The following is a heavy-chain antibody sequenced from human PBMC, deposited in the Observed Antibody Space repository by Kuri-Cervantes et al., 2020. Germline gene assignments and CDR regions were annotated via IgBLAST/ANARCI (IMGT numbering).Heavy chain of an antibody. CDR1: GFTVSNNY. CDR2: IYSGGST. Sequence: GGSLRLSCAASGFTVSNNYMSWVRQAPGKGLEWVSIIYSGGSTYYTDSVKGRFTISRDNSKNTLYLQMNSLRAEDTAVYYCARDTPSSGWSLSARTYYYYMDVWGKGTTVTVSS. V-gene: IGHV3-53*01. J-gene: IGHJ6*03. D-gene: IGHD6-19*01. CDR3: ARDTPSSGWSLSARTYYYYMDV.